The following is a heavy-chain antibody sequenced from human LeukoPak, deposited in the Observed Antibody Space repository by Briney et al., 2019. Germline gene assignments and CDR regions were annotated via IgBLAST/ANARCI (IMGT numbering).Heavy chain of an antibody. CDR1: GNTFTTYA. Sequence: ASVTVSCTASGNTFTTYAIHWVRQAPGRSLEWMGRINAGNGDAKYSQNFHDRITITRDTSASTVYMELTSLRSEDTVVYYCGKSAPSGFDPWGQGTLVTVSS. J-gene: IGHJ5*02. V-gene: IGHV1-3*01. CDR3: GKSAPSGFDP. CDR2: INAGNGDA.